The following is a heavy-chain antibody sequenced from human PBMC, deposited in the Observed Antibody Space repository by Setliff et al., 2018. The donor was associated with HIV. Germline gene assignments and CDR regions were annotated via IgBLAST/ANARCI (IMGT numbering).Heavy chain of an antibody. J-gene: IGHJ3*01. V-gene: IGHV3-48*03. CDR3: AKPTSGLYPRSFDS. CDR1: GFTFSSYE. D-gene: IGHD1-26*01. CDR2: IGNSGSPI. Sequence: GGSLRLSCAASGFTFSSYEMNWVRQAPGKGLEWVSYIGNSGSPIYYADSVKGRFTISRDNAKNSLYLQMNSLRDEDTAVYYCAKPTSGLYPRSFDSWGQGTKVTVSS.